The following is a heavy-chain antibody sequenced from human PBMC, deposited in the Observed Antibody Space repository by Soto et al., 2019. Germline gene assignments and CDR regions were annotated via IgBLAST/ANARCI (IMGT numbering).Heavy chain of an antibody. D-gene: IGHD2-2*01. CDR1: GYSFTTYW. J-gene: IGHJ4*02. Sequence: GESLKISCQASGYSFTTYWIGWVRQRPGMGLEWMGIIYPSDSDIRYSPSFPGQVTISADKSIATAYLQWSSLQASDTAIYYCARQDRNCSTTSCNWAYHFDYWGQGT. V-gene: IGHV5-51*01. CDR2: IYPSDSDI. CDR3: ARQDRNCSTTSCNWAYHFDY.